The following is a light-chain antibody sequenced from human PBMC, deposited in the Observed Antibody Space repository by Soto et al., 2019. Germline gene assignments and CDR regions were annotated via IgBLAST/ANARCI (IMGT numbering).Light chain of an antibody. J-gene: IGLJ3*02. CDR1: SSNIGAGYD. CDR3: QSYDSSLSGV. V-gene: IGLV1-40*01. Sequence: QSVLTQPPSVSGAPGQRVTISCTGSSSNIGAGYDVHWYQQLPGTAPKLLIYVNTNRPSGVPDRFSGSKSGTSASLAITGLQAEDEADYYCQSYDSSLSGVFGRGTQLTVL. CDR2: VNT.